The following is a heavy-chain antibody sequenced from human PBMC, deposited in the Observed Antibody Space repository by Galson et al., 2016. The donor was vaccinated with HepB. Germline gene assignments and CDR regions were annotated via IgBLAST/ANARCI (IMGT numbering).Heavy chain of an antibody. CDR3: ARDSGGSYLGWFDP. D-gene: IGHD1-26*01. CDR1: GGSVTSTSNY. Sequence: ETLSLTCTVSGGSVTSTSNYWGWIRQPPGKGLEWIGSIYYSGSATYNPSVKSRVTMSVETSKNQFSLKLNSVTAADTAVYYCARDSGGSYLGWFDPWGQGTLVTVSS. CDR2: IYYSGSA. J-gene: IGHJ5*02. V-gene: IGHV4-39*07.